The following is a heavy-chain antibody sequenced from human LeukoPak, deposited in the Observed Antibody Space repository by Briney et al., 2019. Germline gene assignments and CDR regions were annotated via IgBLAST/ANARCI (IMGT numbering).Heavy chain of an antibody. Sequence: PGGCLRLSCAASGFTFSSYGLHWIRQPPGKGLEWIGSIYHSGSTYYNPSLKSRVTISVDTSKNQFSLKLSSVTAADTAVYYCAGLNDSSGYYYGTPLLYWGQGTLVTVSS. CDR2: IYHSGST. D-gene: IGHD3-22*01. J-gene: IGHJ4*02. CDR3: AGLNDSSGYYYGTPLLY. V-gene: IGHV4-38-2*01. CDR1: GFTFSSYG.